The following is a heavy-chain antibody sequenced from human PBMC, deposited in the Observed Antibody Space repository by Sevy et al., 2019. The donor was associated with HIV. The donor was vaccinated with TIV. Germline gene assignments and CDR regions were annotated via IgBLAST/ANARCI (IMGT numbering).Heavy chain of an antibody. V-gene: IGHV4-34*01. D-gene: IGHD3-9*01. Sequence: SETLSLTCAVYGGSFSGYYWSWIRQPPGKGLEWIGEINHSGSTNYNPSLKSRVTISVDTSKNQFSLKLSSVTAADKAVYYCARGPDYYILTGHHNKYYFDYWGQGTLVTVSS. J-gene: IGHJ4*02. CDR2: INHSGST. CDR1: GGSFSGYY. CDR3: ARGPDYYILTGHHNKYYFDY.